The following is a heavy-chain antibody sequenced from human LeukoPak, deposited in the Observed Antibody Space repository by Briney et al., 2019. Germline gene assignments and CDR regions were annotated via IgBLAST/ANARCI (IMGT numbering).Heavy chain of an antibody. CDR2: IRYDGSNT. Sequence: GGSLRLSCAASGFSFSDYDIHWVRLAPGKGLEWVTFIRYDGSNTYAESVKGRFTISRDNSKNTLYLQMNSLRAEDTAVYYCARARSSYGYGDAFDIWGQGTMVTVSS. CDR3: ARARSSYGYGDAFDI. CDR1: GFSFSDYD. V-gene: IGHV3-30*02. J-gene: IGHJ3*02. D-gene: IGHD5-18*01.